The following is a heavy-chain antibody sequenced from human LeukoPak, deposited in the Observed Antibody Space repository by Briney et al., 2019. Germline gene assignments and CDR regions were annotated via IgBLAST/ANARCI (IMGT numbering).Heavy chain of an antibody. CDR2: ISSSGSTI. CDR1: GFTFSDYC. Sequence: GGSLRLSCAASGFTFSDYCMSWIRQAPGKGLEWVSYISSSGSTIYYADSVKGRFTISRDNAKNSLYLQMNSLRAEDTAVYYCARTTDSDAFDIWGQGTMVTVSS. J-gene: IGHJ3*02. D-gene: IGHD3-22*01. CDR3: ARTTDSDAFDI. V-gene: IGHV3-11*01.